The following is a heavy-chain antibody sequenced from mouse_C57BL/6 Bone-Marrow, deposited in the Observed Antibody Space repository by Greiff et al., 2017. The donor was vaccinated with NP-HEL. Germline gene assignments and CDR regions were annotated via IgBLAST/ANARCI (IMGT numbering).Heavy chain of an antibody. D-gene: IGHD2-3*01. CDR2: IYPNNGGT. CDR3: ARWCYDGYPSLFAD. Sequence: EVQLQQSGPELVKPGASVKIPCKASGYTFTDYYMDWVKQSPGKSLEWIGDIYPNNGGTIYNQKFKGKATLTVDKSSSTAYMEPSSLTAEYTAFYYVARWCYDGYPSLFADWGQGTLVTVSA. J-gene: IGHJ3*01. CDR1: GYTFTDYY. V-gene: IGHV1-18*01.